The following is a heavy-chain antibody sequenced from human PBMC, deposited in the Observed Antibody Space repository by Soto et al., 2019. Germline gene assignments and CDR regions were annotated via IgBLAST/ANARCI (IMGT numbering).Heavy chain of an antibody. J-gene: IGHJ4*02. CDR2: IYYSGST. Sequence: SETLSLTCTVSGGSISSGGYYWSWIRQPPGKGLEWIGYIYYSGSTYYNPSLKSRVTISVDTSKNQFSLRLTSVTAADAAVYFCARQMRGPIPYFGWLSPVTSWGQGTQVTVSS. CDR3: ARQMRGPIPYFGWLSPVTS. V-gene: IGHV4-30-4*01. CDR1: GGSISSGGYY. D-gene: IGHD3-9*01.